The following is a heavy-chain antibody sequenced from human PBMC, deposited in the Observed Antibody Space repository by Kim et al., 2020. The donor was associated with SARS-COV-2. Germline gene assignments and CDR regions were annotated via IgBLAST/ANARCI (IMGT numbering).Heavy chain of an antibody. Sequence: GGSLRLSCAASGFTVSSNYMSWVRQAPGKGLEWVSVIYSGGSTYYADSVKGRFTISRDNSKNTLYLQMNSLRAEDTAVYYCARDLTISSSPVYYYYYGMDVWGQGTTFTVSS. D-gene: IGHD6-6*01. CDR1: GFTVSSNY. V-gene: IGHV3-53*01. CDR2: IYSGGST. CDR3: ARDLTISSSPVYYYYYGMDV. J-gene: IGHJ6*02.